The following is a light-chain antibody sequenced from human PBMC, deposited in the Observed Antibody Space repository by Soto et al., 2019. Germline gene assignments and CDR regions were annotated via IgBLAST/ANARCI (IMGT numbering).Light chain of an antibody. CDR2: GAS. CDR1: QSVSSR. V-gene: IGKV3-20*01. Sequence: NGFTPSNSTLFLSPGERATPSLQASQSVSSRLAWYQQKPGQAPRLLISGASSRATGIPDRFSGSGSGTDFTLTISRLEPEDFALYYCQHYVERSPITFAQGRLPEIK. CDR3: QHYVERSPIT. J-gene: IGKJ5*01.